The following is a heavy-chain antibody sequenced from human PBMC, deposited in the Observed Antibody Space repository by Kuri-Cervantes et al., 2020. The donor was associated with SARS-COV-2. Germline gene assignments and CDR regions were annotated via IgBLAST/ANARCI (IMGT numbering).Heavy chain of an antibody. J-gene: IGHJ6*03. Sequence: GGSLRLSCAASGFTFSTYRMHWIRQAPGKGLEYVSAITSDGDTTFYADSVKGRFTISRDNSKNTLYLQLGSLRAEDMAVYYCARVAAAAGPAGEYSFYMDVWGKGTTVTVSS. CDR1: GFTFSTYR. CDR2: ITSDGDTT. CDR3: ARVAAAAGPAGEYSFYMDV. D-gene: IGHD6-25*01. V-gene: IGHV3-64*02.